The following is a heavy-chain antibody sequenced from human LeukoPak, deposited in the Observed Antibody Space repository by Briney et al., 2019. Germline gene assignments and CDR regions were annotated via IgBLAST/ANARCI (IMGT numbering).Heavy chain of an antibody. Sequence: ASVKVSCKASGYTFTSYYMHWVRQAPGQGLEWMGIINPSGGSTSYAQKFQGRVTMTRDTSTSTVYMELSSLRSEDTAVYYCARDWHSSLLWFGKDGMDVWGQGTTVTVSS. CDR1: GYTFTSYY. J-gene: IGHJ6*02. CDR3: ARDWHSSLLWFGKDGMDV. V-gene: IGHV1-46*01. CDR2: INPSGGST. D-gene: IGHD3-10*01.